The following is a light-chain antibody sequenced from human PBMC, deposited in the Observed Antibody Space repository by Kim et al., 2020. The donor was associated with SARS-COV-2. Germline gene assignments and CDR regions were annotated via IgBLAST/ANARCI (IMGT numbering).Light chain of an antibody. CDR1: SLRSYY. CDR2: GKN. CDR3: NSRDSSGNHVV. V-gene: IGLV3-19*01. J-gene: IGLJ2*01. Sequence: SSELTQDPAVSVALGQTVRITCQGDSLRSYYASWYQQKPGQAPVLVIYGKNNRPSGIPDRFSGSSSGNTASLTITGARAEDEADYYCNSRDSSGNHVVFGGGTKLTV.